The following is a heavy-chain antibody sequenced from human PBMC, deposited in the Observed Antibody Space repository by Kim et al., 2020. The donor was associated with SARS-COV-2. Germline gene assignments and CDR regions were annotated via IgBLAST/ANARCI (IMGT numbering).Heavy chain of an antibody. Sequence: GGSLRLSCTTSGFTFTGHAMSWVRQAPGKGLEWVSSIAGSDGTTYYVDSVRGGFTISRDDTKNTLYLQMSALRDENTAVYDCMEGGWGWIWDLWGQGTLVTVSS. CDR2: IAGSDGTT. CDR1: GFTFTGHA. CDR3: MEGGWGWIWDL. V-gene: IGHV3-23*01. J-gene: IGHJ5*02. D-gene: IGHD2-21*01.